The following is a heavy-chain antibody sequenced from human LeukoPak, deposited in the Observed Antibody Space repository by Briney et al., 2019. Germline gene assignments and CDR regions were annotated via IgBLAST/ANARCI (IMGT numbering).Heavy chain of an antibody. V-gene: IGHV1-69*04. D-gene: IGHD3-16*01. CDR3: ARGYDYVWGNTYDY. CDR2: IIPIFGIA. Sequence: SVKVSCKASGGTFSSYAISWVRQAPGQGLEWMGRIIPIFGIANYAQKFQGRVTITADKSTSTAYMELSSLRSEDTAVYYCARGYDYVWGNTYDYWGQGTLVIVSS. J-gene: IGHJ4*02. CDR1: GGTFSSYA.